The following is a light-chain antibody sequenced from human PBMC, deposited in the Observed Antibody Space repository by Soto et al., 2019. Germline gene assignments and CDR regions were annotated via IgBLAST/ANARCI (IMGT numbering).Light chain of an antibody. CDR1: QSIARNY. Sequence: EILLTQSPDTLSLSPGERATLSCRARQSIARNYLAWYQHKPGQAPRLLIYDASSRATGIPDRFSGSGSGTDFTLTISRLEPEDFAVYFCHQCATSPLTFGGGTKVEIK. CDR3: HQCATSPLT. V-gene: IGKV3-20*01. CDR2: DAS. J-gene: IGKJ4*01.